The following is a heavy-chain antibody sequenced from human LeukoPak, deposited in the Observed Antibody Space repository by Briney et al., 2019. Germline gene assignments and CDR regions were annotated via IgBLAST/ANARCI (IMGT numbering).Heavy chain of an antibody. D-gene: IGHD1-26*01. CDR3: AGGLVGATDYYYYGMDV. J-gene: IGHJ6*02. V-gene: IGHV3-74*01. CDR1: GFTFSSYW. Sequence: GGSLRLSCAASGFTFSSYWMHWVRHAPGKGLVWVSRIHSDGSSTSYADSVKGRFTISRDNAKNTLYLQMNSLRAEDTAVFYCAGGLVGATDYYYYGMDVWGQGTTVTVSS. CDR2: IHSDGSST.